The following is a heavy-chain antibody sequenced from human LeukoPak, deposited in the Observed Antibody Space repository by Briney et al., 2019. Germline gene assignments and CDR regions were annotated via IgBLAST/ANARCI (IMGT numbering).Heavy chain of an antibody. CDR2: IRYDGSNK. Sequence: GGFLRLSCAASGFTFSSYGLHWVRQAPGKGLEWVAFIRYDGSNKYYADSVKGRFTISRDNSKNTLYLQMNSLRAEDTAVYYCARERGNYFDYWGQGTLVTVSS. CDR3: ARERGNYFDY. J-gene: IGHJ4*02. CDR1: GFTFSSYG. V-gene: IGHV3-30*02.